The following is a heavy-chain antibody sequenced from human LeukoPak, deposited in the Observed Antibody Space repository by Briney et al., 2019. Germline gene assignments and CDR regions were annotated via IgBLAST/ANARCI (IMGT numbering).Heavy chain of an antibody. CDR3: TKDFSSGYYQDY. CDR1: GFTFSSYA. V-gene: IGHV3-23*01. D-gene: IGHD3-22*01. CDR2: ITGSGGST. J-gene: IGHJ4*02. Sequence: GGSLRLSCAASGFTFSSYAMSWVRQAPGQGLEWVSTITGSGGSTYYADSVKGRFTISRDNSKNTLYLQMNSLRAEDTAVYYCTKDFSSGYYQDYWGQGTLVTVSS.